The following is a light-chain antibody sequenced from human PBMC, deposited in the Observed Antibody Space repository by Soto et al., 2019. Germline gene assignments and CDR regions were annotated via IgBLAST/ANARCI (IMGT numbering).Light chain of an antibody. Sequence: ELTKSPSPLSLSLAARDTPTLSSSQSVTSNYLAWYQQKPGQAPRLLIYGASSRATGIPDRFSGSGSGTDFTLTISRLDPEDFAVYYCQQYGSSPLTFGGGTKV. CDR3: QQYGSSPLT. J-gene: IGKJ4*01. CDR1: QSVTSNY. V-gene: IGKV3-20*01. CDR2: GAS.